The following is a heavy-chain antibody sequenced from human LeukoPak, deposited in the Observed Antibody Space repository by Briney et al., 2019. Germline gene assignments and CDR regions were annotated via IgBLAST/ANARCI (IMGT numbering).Heavy chain of an antibody. J-gene: IGHJ5*02. V-gene: IGHV4-39*02. CDR3: ARDYGSRYNWFDP. CDR2: MSYSGTT. D-gene: IGHD3-10*01. Sequence: NPSETLSLTCTVPGGSITDSTYYWGWVRQPPGKGPEWIGSMSYSGTTYYNPSLKSRVLISADTPKNQFSLRLTSVTAEDTAVYYCARDYGSRYNWFDPWGQGTLVTVSS. CDR1: GGSITDSTYY.